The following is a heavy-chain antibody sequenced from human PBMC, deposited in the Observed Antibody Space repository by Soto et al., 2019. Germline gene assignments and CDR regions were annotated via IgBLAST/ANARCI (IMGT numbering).Heavy chain of an antibody. Sequence: GGSMRLSCAASGFTFSNAWMSWVRQATGKGLEWVGRIKSKTDGGTTDYAAPVKGRFTISRDDSKNTLYLQMNSLKTEDTAVYYCTTDWGNYYYYYGMDVWGQGSTVTVSS. D-gene: IGHD3-16*01. J-gene: IGHJ6*02. V-gene: IGHV3-15*01. CDR2: IKSKTDGGTT. CDR3: TTDWGNYYYYYGMDV. CDR1: GFTFSNAW.